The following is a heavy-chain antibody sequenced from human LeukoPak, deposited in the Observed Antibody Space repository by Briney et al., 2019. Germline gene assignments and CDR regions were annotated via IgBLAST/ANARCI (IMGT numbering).Heavy chain of an antibody. CDR2: IFHSGSA. Sequence: SETLSLTCSVSGGSISNYYWAWIRQPPGKGLEWIGYIFHSGSANYNPSLKSRVTMSVDMSKSQFSLNLSSVGAADTGIYYCARYFGGKTLDYWDQGALVTVSS. CDR3: ARYFGGKTLDY. D-gene: IGHD4-23*01. CDR1: GGSISNYY. V-gene: IGHV4-59*01. J-gene: IGHJ4*02.